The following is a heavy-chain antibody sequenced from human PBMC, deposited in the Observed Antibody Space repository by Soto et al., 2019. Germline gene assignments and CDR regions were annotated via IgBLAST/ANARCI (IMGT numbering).Heavy chain of an antibody. D-gene: IGHD2-2*01. J-gene: IGHJ4*02. V-gene: IGHV4-59*01. CDR2: IYYSGST. CDR3: ARTVVVPAATDY. Sequence: TETLSLTCTVSGGSISSYYWSWIRQPPGKGLEWIGYIYYSGSTNYNPSLKSRVTISVDTSKNQFSLKLSSVTAADTAVYYCARTVVVPAATDYWGQGTLVTVSS. CDR1: GGSISSYY.